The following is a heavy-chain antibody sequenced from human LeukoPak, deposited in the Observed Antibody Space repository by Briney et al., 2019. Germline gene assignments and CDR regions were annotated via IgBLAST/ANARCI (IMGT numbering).Heavy chain of an antibody. CDR2: ISGSGGST. J-gene: IGHJ4*02. CDR1: GFTFSSYA. D-gene: IGHD6-19*01. Sequence: GGSLRLSCAASGFTFSSYAMSWVRQAPGKGLEWVSAISGSGGSTYYADSVKGRFTISRDNSKNTLYLQMNSLRAEDTAVYYCAKDRGEWQWPVPRPFGDWGQGTLVTVSS. CDR3: AKDRGEWQWPVPRPFGD. V-gene: IGHV3-23*01.